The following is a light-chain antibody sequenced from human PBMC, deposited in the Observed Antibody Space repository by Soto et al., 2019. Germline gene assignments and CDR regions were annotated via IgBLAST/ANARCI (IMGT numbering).Light chain of an antibody. J-gene: IGKJ5*01. Sequence: DIQMTHSPSTLSGSVGDEVTITCRASQTISRWLAWYQQKPGRAPKLLICDASTLESGVPSRFSGSGSETEFTLTISRLQPDDFATYFCHSRAFGQGTRLEIK. V-gene: IGKV1-5*01. CDR2: DAS. CDR3: HSRA. CDR1: QTISRW.